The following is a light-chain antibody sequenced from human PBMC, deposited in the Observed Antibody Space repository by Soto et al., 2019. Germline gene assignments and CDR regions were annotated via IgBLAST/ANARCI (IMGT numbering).Light chain of an antibody. CDR1: QRISSW. Sequence: DIQMTQSPSTLSASVGDRVTITCRASQRISSWLACYQQKPGKAPNLLIFDVSTLESGVPSRFSGSGSGTEFTLTISSLQPDDLGTYYCQQYNSYPNTFGQGTKLEI. CDR2: DVS. J-gene: IGKJ2*01. CDR3: QQYNSYPNT. V-gene: IGKV1-5*01.